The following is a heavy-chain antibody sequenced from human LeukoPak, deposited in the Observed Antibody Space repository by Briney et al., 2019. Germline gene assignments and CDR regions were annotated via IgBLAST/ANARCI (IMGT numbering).Heavy chain of an antibody. CDR3: ARGRRSSGRHDAFDI. J-gene: IGHJ3*02. CDR2: IYYSGST. V-gene: IGHV4-39*07. CDR1: GGSISSSSYY. D-gene: IGHD6-19*01. Sequence: PSETLSLTCTVSGGSISSSSYYWGWIRQPPGKGLEWIGSIYYSGSTYYNPSLKSRVTISVDTSKNQFSLKLRSVTAADTAIYYCARGRRSSGRHDAFDIWGQGTVVIVSS.